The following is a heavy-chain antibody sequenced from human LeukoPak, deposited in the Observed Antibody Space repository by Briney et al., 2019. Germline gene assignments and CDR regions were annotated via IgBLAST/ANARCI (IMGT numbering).Heavy chain of an antibody. CDR2: IIPILGIA. Sequence: PKASVKVSCKASGGTFSSYAISWVRQAPGQGLEWMGRIIPILGIANYAQKFQGRVTITADKSTSTAYMELSSLRSEDTAVYYCAREGHDYGDYPYYFDYWGQGTLVTVSS. CDR1: GGTFSSYA. J-gene: IGHJ4*02. CDR3: AREGHDYGDYPYYFDY. D-gene: IGHD4-17*01. V-gene: IGHV1-69*04.